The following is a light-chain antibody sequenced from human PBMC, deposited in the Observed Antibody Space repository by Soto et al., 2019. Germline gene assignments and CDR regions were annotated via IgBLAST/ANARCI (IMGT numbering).Light chain of an antibody. CDR1: QGVGSY. Sequence: DILLTQSPSSLSASVGDRVTITCRASQGVGSYLAWYQQKPGKVPKLLIYDASTLPSGVPARFSGSGSETDFTLTISSLQPEDVATYYCQKYNSAPQTFGQGTKVEIK. CDR3: QKYNSAPQT. CDR2: DAS. J-gene: IGKJ1*01. V-gene: IGKV1-27*01.